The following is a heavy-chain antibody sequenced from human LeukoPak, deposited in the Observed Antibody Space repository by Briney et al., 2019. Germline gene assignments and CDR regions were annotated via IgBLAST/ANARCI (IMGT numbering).Heavy chain of an antibody. Sequence: SETLSLTCAVYGGSLSGYYWSWIRQPPGKGLEWIGEINHSGSTNYNPSLKSRVTISVDTSKNQFSLKLSSVTAADTAVYYCARGGRFGESPPGSWGQGTLVTVSS. V-gene: IGHV4-34*01. CDR2: INHSGST. CDR1: GGSLSGYY. J-gene: IGHJ5*02. CDR3: ARGGRFGESPPGS. D-gene: IGHD3-10*01.